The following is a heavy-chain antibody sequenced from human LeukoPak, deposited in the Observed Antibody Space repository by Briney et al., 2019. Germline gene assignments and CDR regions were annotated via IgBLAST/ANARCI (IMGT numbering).Heavy chain of an antibody. CDR3: ASFDIVVVPAAISAFDI. CDR1: GGTFSSYA. Sequence: ASVKVSCKASGGTFSSYAISWVRQAPGQGLEWMGRIIPIFGIANYAQKFQGRVTITADKSTSTAYMGLSSLRSEDTAVYYCASFDIVVVPAAISAFDIWGQGTMVTVSS. CDR2: IIPIFGIA. D-gene: IGHD2-2*01. V-gene: IGHV1-69*04. J-gene: IGHJ3*02.